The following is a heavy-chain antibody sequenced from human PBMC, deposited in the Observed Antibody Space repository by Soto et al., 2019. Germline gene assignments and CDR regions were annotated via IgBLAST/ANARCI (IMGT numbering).Heavy chain of an antibody. CDR3: ADLGVRGG. V-gene: IGHV3-74*01. D-gene: IGHD3-10*01. CDR1: GFTFSTYW. J-gene: IGHJ4*02. CDR2: INTDGSST. Sequence: EVQLVESGGGLVQPGGSLRLSCAASGFTFSTYWMHLVRQAPGKGLVWVSRINTDGSSTNYADSVKGRFTISRDNAKNTLYLQMNSLRVEDTAVYYCADLGVRGGWGQGTLVTVSS.